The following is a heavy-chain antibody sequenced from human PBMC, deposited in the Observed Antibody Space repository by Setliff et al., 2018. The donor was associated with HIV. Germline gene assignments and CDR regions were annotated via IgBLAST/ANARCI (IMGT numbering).Heavy chain of an antibody. Sequence: LSLTCTVSGGSVSTGNYYWNWIRLPPGKGLEWIGYIFYSGSTNYNPSLKSRVTISVDTSKKQFSLRLTSVTAADTAVYYCARGVRDNSGWSSYYFDYWGQGTLVTVSS. D-gene: IGHD6-19*01. V-gene: IGHV4-61*01. CDR1: GGSVSTGNYY. CDR2: IFYSGST. J-gene: IGHJ4*02. CDR3: ARGVRDNSGWSSYYFDY.